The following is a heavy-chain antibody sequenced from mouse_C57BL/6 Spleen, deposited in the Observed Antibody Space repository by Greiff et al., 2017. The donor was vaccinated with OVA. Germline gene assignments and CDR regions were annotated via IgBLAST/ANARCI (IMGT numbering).Heavy chain of an antibody. CDR3: LGITTVVATGRYFDY. D-gene: IGHD1-1*01. CDR1: GYAFSSSW. CDR2: IYPGDGDT. J-gene: IGHJ2*01. V-gene: IGHV1-82*01. Sequence: QVQLKESGPELVKPGASVKISCKASGYAFSSSWMNWVKQRPGKGLEWIGRIYPGDGDTNYNGKFKGKDTLTADKSSSTAYMQLSSLTSEDSAVYFCLGITTVVATGRYFDYWGQGTTLTVSS.